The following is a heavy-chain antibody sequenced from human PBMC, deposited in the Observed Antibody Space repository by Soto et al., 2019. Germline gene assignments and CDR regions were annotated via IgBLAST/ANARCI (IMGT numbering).Heavy chain of an antibody. CDR2: ISSSSSYI. D-gene: IGHD1-1*01. J-gene: IGHJ6*02. CDR1: GFTFSSYS. Sequence: GGSLRLSCAASGFTFSSYSMNWVRQAPGKGLEWVSSISSSSSYIYYADSVKGRFTISRDNAKNSLYLQMNSLRAEDTAVCYCARDSETGTLDYYYYYYGMDVWGQGTTVTVSS. V-gene: IGHV3-21*01. CDR3: ARDSETGTLDYYYYYYGMDV.